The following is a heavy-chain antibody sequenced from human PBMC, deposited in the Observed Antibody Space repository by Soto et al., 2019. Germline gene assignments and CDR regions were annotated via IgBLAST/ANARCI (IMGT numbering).Heavy chain of an antibody. CDR1: GDTFTNYA. V-gene: IGHV1-3*01. J-gene: IGHJ6*02. CDR3: ARDLCTGFYAMDV. CDR2: INGGNGNT. Sequence: QVQLVQSGAEVKKPGASVKVSCKASGDTFTNYAFHWVRQAPGQRLEWMGRINGGNGNTKYSQKFQDRVSITRDTSASTAYMELSSLRSEDSAVYYCARDLCTGFYAMDVWGQGTTITVSS. D-gene: IGHD2-8*02.